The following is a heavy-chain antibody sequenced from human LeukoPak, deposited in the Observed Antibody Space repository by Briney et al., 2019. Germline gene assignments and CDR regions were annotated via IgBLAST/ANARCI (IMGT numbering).Heavy chain of an antibody. J-gene: IGHJ4*02. D-gene: IGHD6-19*01. V-gene: IGHV1-24*01. CDR1: GYTLTELS. CDR3: ATFFRGYSSGWPRDY. Sequence: APVKVSCKVSGYTLTELSMHWVRQAPGKGLEWMGGFDPEDGETIYAQKFQGRVTMTEDTSTDTAYMELSSLRSEDTAVYYCATFFRGYSSGWPRDYWGQGTLVTVSS. CDR2: FDPEDGET.